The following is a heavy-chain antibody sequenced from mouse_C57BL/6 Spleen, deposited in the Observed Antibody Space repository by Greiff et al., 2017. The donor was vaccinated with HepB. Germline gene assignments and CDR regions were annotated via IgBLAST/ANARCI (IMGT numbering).Heavy chain of an antibody. CDR2: IDPSDSET. CDR1: GYTFTSYW. V-gene: IGHV1-52*01. D-gene: IGHD1-1*01. J-gene: IGHJ1*03. CDR3: ARSGYYGSSSYFDV. Sequence: QVQLKQPGAELVRPGSSVKLSCKASGYTFTSYWMHWVKQRPIQGLEWIGNIDPSDSETHYNQKFKDKATLTVDKSSSTAYMQLRSLTSEDSAVSSCARSGYYGSSSYFDVWGTGTTVTVSS.